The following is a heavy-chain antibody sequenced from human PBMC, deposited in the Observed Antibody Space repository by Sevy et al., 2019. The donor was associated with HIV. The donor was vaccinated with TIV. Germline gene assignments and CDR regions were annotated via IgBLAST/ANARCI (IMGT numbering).Heavy chain of an antibody. J-gene: IGHJ4*02. Sequence: SETLSLTCTVSGGSISSTSYYWGWIRQPPGKGLEWIGTIYYSGSTYYNPSLKSRVTISVDTSKNQFSLNLSSVTAADTAVYYCARLVSVTTPYYMYWGQGTLVTVSS. V-gene: IGHV4-39*01. CDR1: GGSISSTSYY. CDR3: ARLVSVTTPYYMY. CDR2: IYYSGST. D-gene: IGHD3-22*01.